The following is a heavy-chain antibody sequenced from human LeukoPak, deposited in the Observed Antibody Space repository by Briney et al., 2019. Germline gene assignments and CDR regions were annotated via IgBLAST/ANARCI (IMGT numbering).Heavy chain of an antibody. V-gene: IGHV1-24*01. CDR2: FDPEDGET. CDR3: ATGDVLRYFDWFSN. D-gene: IGHD3-9*01. Sequence: SCKVSXYTLTELSMHWVRQAPGKGGEGMGGFDPEDGETIYAQKFQGRVTMTEDTSTDTAYMELSSLRSEDTAVYYCATGDVLRYFDWFSNWGQGTLVTVSS. J-gene: IGHJ4*02. CDR1: XYTLTELS.